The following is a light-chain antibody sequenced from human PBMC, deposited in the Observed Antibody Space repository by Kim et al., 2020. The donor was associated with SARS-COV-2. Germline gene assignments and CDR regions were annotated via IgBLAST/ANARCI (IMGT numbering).Light chain of an antibody. J-gene: IGLJ2*01. V-gene: IGLV3-19*01. CDR2: DKD. CDR1: SLRSYY. Sequence: VAVGKTARTACQVDSLRSYYATWYQQKPEQAPLLVIYDKDHRPSGIPDRFAGFSAGNTTSLTRTGTQARDEAYYYCNCRDSKDNVVFGGGTKLTVL. CDR3: NCRDSKDNVV.